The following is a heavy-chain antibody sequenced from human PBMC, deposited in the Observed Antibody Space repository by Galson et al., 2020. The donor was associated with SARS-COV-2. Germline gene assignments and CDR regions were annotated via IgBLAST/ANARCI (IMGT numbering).Heavy chain of an antibody. CDR3: ARETGDYDSSNFDF. CDR1: GFTFSSYA. Sequence: GGSLRLSCAASGFTFSSYAMHWVRKAPGKGLEWLTIISYDGNTLYANSVKGRFTISRDNSKNTLYLQMNSLRSEDTAVYYCARETGDYDSSNFDFWGQGTLVTVSS. J-gene: IGHJ4*02. D-gene: IGHD3-22*01. CDR2: ISYDGNT. V-gene: IGHV3-30-3*01.